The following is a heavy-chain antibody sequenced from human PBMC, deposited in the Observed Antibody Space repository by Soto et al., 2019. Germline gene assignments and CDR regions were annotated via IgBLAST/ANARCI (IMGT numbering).Heavy chain of an antibody. CDR2: ISGSGGST. D-gene: IGHD2-2*03. CDR1: GFTFSSYA. V-gene: IGHV3-23*01. CDR3: AKESNVKGGYCSSTSCYGASYDY. Sequence: PGGSLRLSCAAAGFTFSSYAMSWVRQAPGKGLEWVSAISGSGGSTYYADSVKGRFTISRDNSKNTLYLQMNSLRAEDTAVYYCAKESNVKGGYCSSTSCYGASYDYWGQGTLVTVSS. J-gene: IGHJ4*02.